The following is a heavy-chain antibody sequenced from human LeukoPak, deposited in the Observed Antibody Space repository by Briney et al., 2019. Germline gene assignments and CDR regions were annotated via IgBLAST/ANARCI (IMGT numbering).Heavy chain of an antibody. V-gene: IGHV4-4*07. CDR1: GGSISNYY. Sequence: PSETLSLTCTVSGGSISNYYWSWIRQPAGKGLEWIGRIYTSGTTHYNPSLKSRVTMSVDTSKNQFSLQLSSVTPEDTAVYYCARLGYNTPDVDYWGQGTLVTVSS. D-gene: IGHD5-24*01. J-gene: IGHJ4*02. CDR3: ARLGYNTPDVDY. CDR2: IYTSGTT.